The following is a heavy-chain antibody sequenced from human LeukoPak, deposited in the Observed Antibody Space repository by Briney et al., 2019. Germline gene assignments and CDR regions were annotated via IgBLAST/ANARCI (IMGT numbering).Heavy chain of an antibody. V-gene: IGHV4-39*07. D-gene: IGHD6-19*01. CDR2: IYYSGST. J-gene: IGHJ4*02. Sequence: SETLSLTCTVSGGSISSSSYYWGWIRQPPGKGLEWIGSIYYSGSTYYNPSLKSRVTISVDTSKNQFSLKLSSVTAADTAVYYCARDERVAGTFSFDYWGQGTLVTVSS. CDR3: ARDERVAGTFSFDY. CDR1: GGSISSSSYY.